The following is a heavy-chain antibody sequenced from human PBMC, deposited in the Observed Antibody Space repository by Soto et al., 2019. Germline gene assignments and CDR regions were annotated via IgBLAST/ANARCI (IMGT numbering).Heavy chain of an antibody. CDR2: INHSGST. Sequence: SETLSLTCAFYVGSFSGYYWSWIRQPPGKGLEWIGEINHSGSTNYNPSLKSRVTISVDTSKNQFSLKLSSVTAADTAVYYCARSKGGSSGWYDYYYYGMDVWGQGTTVTVSS. D-gene: IGHD6-19*01. V-gene: IGHV4-34*01. J-gene: IGHJ6*02. CDR1: VGSFSGYY. CDR3: ARSKGGSSGWYDYYYYGMDV.